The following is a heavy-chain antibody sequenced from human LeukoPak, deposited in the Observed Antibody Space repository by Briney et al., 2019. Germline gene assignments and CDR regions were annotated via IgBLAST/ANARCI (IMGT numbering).Heavy chain of an antibody. J-gene: IGHJ6*02. V-gene: IGHV4-4*07. CDR1: GDSISNYY. CDR2: IYTSGST. CDR3: ARWVALAAGDWPQYGMDV. Sequence: SETLSLTCTVSGDSISNYYWSWIRQPAGKGLEWIGRIYTSGSTNYNPSLKSRVTMSVDTSKNQFSLKLSSVTAADTAVYYCARWVALAAGDWPQYGMDVWGQGTTVTVSS. D-gene: IGHD2-21*01.